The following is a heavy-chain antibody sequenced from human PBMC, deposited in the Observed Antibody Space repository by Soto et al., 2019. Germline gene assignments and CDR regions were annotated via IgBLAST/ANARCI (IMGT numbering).Heavy chain of an antibody. D-gene: IGHD5-12*01. J-gene: IGHJ4*02. CDR1: NDSIRRYY. CDR3: ASRVEGLYSGNDRYYFDH. CDR2: AFHTGGT. V-gene: IGHV4-59*12. Sequence: SETLSLTCTVSNDSIRRYYWSWIRQPPGRGLEWIGYAFHTGGTNYNPSLKSRVSISVDTSKNQISLTLTSVTAADTAVYYCASRVEGLYSGNDRYYFDHWGQGTLVTVSS.